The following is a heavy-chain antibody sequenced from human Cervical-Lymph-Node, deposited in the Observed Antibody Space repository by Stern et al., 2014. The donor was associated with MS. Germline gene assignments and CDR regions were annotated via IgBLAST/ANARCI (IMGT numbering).Heavy chain of an antibody. CDR3: ARGPYCSSTSCYTNGYYFYGMDV. Sequence: QMQLVQSGPEVKKPGASVKVSCKSSGYTFSSFGISWVRRAPGQGLEWMGWISGYNGNTKYSQKFQGRVTLTTDTSTSTAHMDLTSLRSDDTAMYYCARGPYCSSTSCYTNGYYFYGMDVWGQGTTVTVS. CDR1: GYTFSSFG. D-gene: IGHD2-2*02. CDR2: ISGYNGNT. J-gene: IGHJ6*02. V-gene: IGHV1-18*01.